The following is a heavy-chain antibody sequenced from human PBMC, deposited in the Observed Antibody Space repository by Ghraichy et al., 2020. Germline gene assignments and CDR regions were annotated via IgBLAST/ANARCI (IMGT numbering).Heavy chain of an antibody. CDR3: ARDVEDSNYGAFDI. CDR2: IYYSGST. CDR1: GGSISSYY. V-gene: IGHV4-59*01. D-gene: IGHD4-11*01. J-gene: IGHJ3*02. Sequence: SETLSLTCTVSGGSISSYYWSWIRQPPGKGLEWIGYIYYSGSTNYNPSLKSRVTISVDTSKIQFSLKLSSVTAADTAVYYCARDVEDSNYGAFDIWGQGTMVTVSS.